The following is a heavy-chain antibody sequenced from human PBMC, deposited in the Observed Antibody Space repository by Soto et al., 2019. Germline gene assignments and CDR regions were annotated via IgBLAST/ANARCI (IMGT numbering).Heavy chain of an antibody. CDR1: GFTFSNYA. CDR3: ARAGCDCGTGYTLVGLLYGMDV. Sequence: QVQLVESGGGVVQPGRSLRLSCAASGFTFSNYAMYWVRQAPGKGLEWVAVISYDGNNKYYADSVKGRVTISSDHSKNTLYMQMNSLRAEVTAVYYCARAGCDCGTGYTLVGLLYGMDVWGQGTTVTVSS. V-gene: IGHV3-30-3*01. J-gene: IGHJ6*02. CDR2: ISYDGNNK. D-gene: IGHD2-15*01.